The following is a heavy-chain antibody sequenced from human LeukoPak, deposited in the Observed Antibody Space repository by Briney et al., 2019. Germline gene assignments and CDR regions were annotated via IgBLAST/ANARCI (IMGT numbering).Heavy chain of an antibody. V-gene: IGHV3-30*02. CDR3: AKDRRDYRGWKQPLDY. J-gene: IGHJ4*02. D-gene: IGHD4-11*01. Sequence: PGGSLRLSCAASGFTFSSYGMHWVRQAPGKGLEWVAFIRYDGSNKYYADSVKGRFTISRDNSKNTLYLQMNSLRAEDTAVYYCAKDRRDYRGWKQPLDYWGQGTLVTVSS. CDR1: GFTFSSYG. CDR2: IRYDGSNK.